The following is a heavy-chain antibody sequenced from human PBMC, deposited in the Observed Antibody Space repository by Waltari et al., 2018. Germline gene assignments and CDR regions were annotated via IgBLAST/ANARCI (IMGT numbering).Heavy chain of an antibody. CDR3: AKGQGGRRWYFDY. Sequence: EVQLLESGGGLVQPGGSLRLSCTASGLSFSTHGMTWVRQAPGKGLEWVSSISPNSISTYYADSVKGRFTISRDNSKSTVILQLSSLRVEDTAIYYCAKGQGGRRWYFDYWGQGSQVTVSS. CDR1: GLSFSTHG. J-gene: IGHJ4*02. D-gene: IGHD3-16*01. V-gene: IGHV3-23*01. CDR2: ISPNSIST.